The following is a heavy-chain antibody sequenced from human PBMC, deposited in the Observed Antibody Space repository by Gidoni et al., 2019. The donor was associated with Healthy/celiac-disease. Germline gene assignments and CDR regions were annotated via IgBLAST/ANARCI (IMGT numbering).Heavy chain of an antibody. J-gene: IGHJ6*02. CDR2: IKQDGSEK. Sequence: EVQLVESGGGLVQPGGSLRLSCAASGFTFSSYWMSWVRQAPGKGLEWVANIKQDGSEKYYVDSVKGRFTISRDNAKNSMYLQMNSLRAEDTAVYYCARDSGGAAAGHYYYGMDVWGQGTTVTVSS. V-gene: IGHV3-7*04. D-gene: IGHD6-13*01. CDR3: ARDSGGAAAGHYYYGMDV. CDR1: GFTFSSYW.